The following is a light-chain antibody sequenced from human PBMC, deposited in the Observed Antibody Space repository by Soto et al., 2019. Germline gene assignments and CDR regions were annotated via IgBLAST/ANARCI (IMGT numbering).Light chain of an antibody. Sequence: DIQMTQSPSTLSAAVGDRVTITCRASQSIKSWLAWYQQKPGKAPKLLIYKASSLECGVPSRFSGSGSGTEFTLTISSLQPDDFATYYCQQYNHYWTFGQGTKVEIK. V-gene: IGKV1-5*03. J-gene: IGKJ1*01. CDR3: QQYNHYWT. CDR2: KAS. CDR1: QSIKSW.